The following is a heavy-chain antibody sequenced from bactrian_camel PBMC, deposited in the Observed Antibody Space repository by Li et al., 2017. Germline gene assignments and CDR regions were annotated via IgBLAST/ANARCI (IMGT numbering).Heavy chain of an antibody. V-gene: IGHV3S6*01. CDR3: AAGRRQVVAGTGTSYCSLKEYDFNY. Sequence: HVQLVESGGDSVQAGGSLRLSCAVSGYRHCVAWFRQVPGKAREGVASIYGDAGITYYADSVKGRFTTSLDRSRDTLYLKMNNLKPEDTAMYFCAAGRRQVVAGTGTSYCSLKEYDFNYWGQGTQVTVS. J-gene: IGHJ4*01. CDR1: GYRHC. D-gene: IGHD6*01. CDR2: IYGDAGIT.